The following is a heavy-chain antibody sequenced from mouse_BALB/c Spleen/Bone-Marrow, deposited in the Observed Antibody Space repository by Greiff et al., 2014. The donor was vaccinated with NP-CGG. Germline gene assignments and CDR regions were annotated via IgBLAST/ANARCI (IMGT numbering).Heavy chain of an antibody. CDR3: ARYYYGFLDY. CDR2: IWAGGST. J-gene: IGHJ2*01. CDR1: GFSLTSYG. V-gene: IGHV2-9*02. D-gene: IGHD1-2*01. Sequence: VKLQESGPGLVAPSQSLSITCTVSGFSLTSYGVHWVRQPPGKGLEWLGVIWAGGSTNYNSTLMSRLSISKDNSKSQVFSKMNSLQTDDTAMYYCARYYYGFLDYWGQGTTLTVSS.